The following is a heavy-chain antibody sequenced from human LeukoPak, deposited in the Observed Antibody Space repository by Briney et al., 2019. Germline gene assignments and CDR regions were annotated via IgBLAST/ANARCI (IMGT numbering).Heavy chain of an antibody. Sequence: GGSLRLSCAASGFTFSSYSMNWVRQAPGKGLEWVSSISSSSSYIYYADSVKGRFTISRDNAKNSLYLQMNSLRAEDTAVYYCARDLGSGSYSDNWFDPWGQGTLVTVSS. V-gene: IGHV3-21*01. J-gene: IGHJ5*02. CDR3: ARDLGSGSYSDNWFDP. D-gene: IGHD3-10*01. CDR2: ISSSSSYI. CDR1: GFTFSSYS.